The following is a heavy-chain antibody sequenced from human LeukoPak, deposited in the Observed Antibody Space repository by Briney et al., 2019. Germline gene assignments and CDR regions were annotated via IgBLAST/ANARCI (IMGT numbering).Heavy chain of an antibody. D-gene: IGHD4-17*01. J-gene: IGHJ4*02. V-gene: IGHV3-21*01. Sequence: GGSLRLSCAVSGLTLSIYSMNWVRQAPGEGREWVSSIISSSSYIYYADSVKGRFTISRDNAKNSLYLQMNSLRAEDTAVYYCARVYGDAQDFDYWGQGTLVTVSS. CDR2: IISSSSYI. CDR3: ARVYGDAQDFDY. CDR1: GLTLSIYS.